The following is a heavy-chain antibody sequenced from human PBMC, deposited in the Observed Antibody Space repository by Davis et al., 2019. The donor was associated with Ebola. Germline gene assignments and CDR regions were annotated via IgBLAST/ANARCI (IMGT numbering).Heavy chain of an antibody. J-gene: IGHJ3*02. V-gene: IGHV3-11*01. D-gene: IGHD1-1*01. CDR1: GLIFSDYY. CDR3: AKMMRRKQQLSPFDI. Sequence: GESLKIPCAASGLIFSDYYMSWIRQTPGKVLEWVSYISPSATTIYYADSVKGRFTISRDNAKNSLYLQMNSLRGEDTALYYCAKMMRRKQQLSPFDIWGQGTMVTVSS. CDR2: ISPSATTI.